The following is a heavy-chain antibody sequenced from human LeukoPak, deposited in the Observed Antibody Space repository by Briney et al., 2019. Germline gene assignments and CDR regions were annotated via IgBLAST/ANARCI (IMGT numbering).Heavy chain of an antibody. CDR2: INPNSGGT. D-gene: IGHD6-6*01. CDR3: ARAMSIAARLQTIFDY. Sequence: ASVKVSCKASGYTFTGYYMHWVRQAPGQGLEWMGWINPNSGGTNYAQKFQGRVAMTRDTSISTAYMELSRLRSDDTAVYYCARAMSIAARLQTIFDYWGQGTLVTVSS. J-gene: IGHJ4*02. V-gene: IGHV1-2*02. CDR1: GYTFTGYY.